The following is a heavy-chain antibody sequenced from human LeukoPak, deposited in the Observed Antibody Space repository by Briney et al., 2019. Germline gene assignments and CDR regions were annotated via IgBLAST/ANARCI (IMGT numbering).Heavy chain of an antibody. J-gene: IGHJ4*02. CDR1: GGSFSGYY. D-gene: IGHD5-18*01. V-gene: IGHV4-34*01. CDR3: ARARGYSYGYFS. Sequence: SETLSLTCAVYGGSFSGYYWSWIRQPPGKGLEWIGEINHSGSTNYNPSLKSRGTISVDTTKNQFSLTLSSVTAADTAVYYCARARGYSYGYFSWGQGTLVTVSS. CDR2: INHSGST.